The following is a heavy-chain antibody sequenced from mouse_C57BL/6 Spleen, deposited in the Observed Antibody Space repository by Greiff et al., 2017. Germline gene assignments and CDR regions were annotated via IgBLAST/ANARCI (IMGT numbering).Heavy chain of an antibody. V-gene: IGHV5-17*01. Sequence: EVMLVESGGGLVRPGGSLKLSCAASGFTFSDYGMHWVRQAPEKGLEWVAYISRGSGTIYYADTVKGRFTISRDNAKNTLFVQMTSLRSEDTAMYYCASPHSYWYFDVWGTGTTVTVSS. CDR1: GFTFSDYG. J-gene: IGHJ1*03. CDR3: ASPHSYWYFDV. CDR2: ISRGSGTI.